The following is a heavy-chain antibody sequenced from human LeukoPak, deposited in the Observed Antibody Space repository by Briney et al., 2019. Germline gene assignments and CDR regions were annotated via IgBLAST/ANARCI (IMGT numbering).Heavy chain of an antibody. V-gene: IGHV3-23*01. CDR2: IGDSGEIE. CDR1: GLILRGHA. CDR3: AKGYSSGWTPFDY. J-gene: IGHJ4*02. Sequence: GGSLRLSCEASGLILRGHAMSWVRQAPGKGLEWVSGIGDSGEIERYADSVKGRSTISRDNFRNAVYLEMRSLRPEDTAVYYCAKGYSSGWTPFDYWGQGTQVTVSS. D-gene: IGHD6-19*01.